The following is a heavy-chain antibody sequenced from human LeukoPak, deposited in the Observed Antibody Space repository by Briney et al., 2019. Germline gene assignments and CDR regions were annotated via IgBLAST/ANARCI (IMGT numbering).Heavy chain of an antibody. J-gene: IGHJ4*02. CDR3: AKDHEPLLWFGELLTYFDY. CDR2: ISYYRSNK. CDR1: GFTFSSYG. V-gene: IGHV3-30*18. Sequence: GVSVRLSCAASGFTFSSYGMHWVRQAPGKGLEWVAVISYYRSNKYYADSVKGRFTISRDNSKNTLYLQMNSLRAEDTAVYYCAKDHEPLLWFGELLTYFDYWGQGTLVTVSS. D-gene: IGHD3-10*01.